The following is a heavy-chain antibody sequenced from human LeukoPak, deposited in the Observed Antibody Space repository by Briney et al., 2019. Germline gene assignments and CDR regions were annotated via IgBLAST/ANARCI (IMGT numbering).Heavy chain of an antibody. CDR2: IIPILGIA. J-gene: IGHJ4*02. V-gene: IGHV1-69*04. CDR1: GYTFTSYA. D-gene: IGHD3-3*01. CDR3: ARDRTYDFWSGYPNYFDY. Sequence: SVKVSCKASGYTFTSYAISWVRQAPGQGLEWMGRIIPILGIANYAQKFQGRVTITADKSTSTAYMELSSLRSEDTAVYYCARDRTYDFWSGYPNYFDYWGQGTLVTVSS.